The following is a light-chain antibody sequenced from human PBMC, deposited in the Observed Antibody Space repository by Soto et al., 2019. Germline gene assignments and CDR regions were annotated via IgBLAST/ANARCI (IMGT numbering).Light chain of an antibody. CDR3: QQSYSTPWT. CDR2: TAS. J-gene: IGKJ1*01. Sequence: DIQVTQSPSSLSASVGDRVTITCRASQSIASYLNWYQQKPGKAPKLVIRTASSVQSGVPSRFRGSGSGTDFTLTISSLQPEDFATYYCQQSYSTPWTFGQGTKVEIK. V-gene: IGKV1-39*01. CDR1: QSIASY.